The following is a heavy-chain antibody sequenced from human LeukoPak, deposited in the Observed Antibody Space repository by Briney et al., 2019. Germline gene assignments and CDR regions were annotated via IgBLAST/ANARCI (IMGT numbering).Heavy chain of an antibody. D-gene: IGHD5-24*01. Sequence: GGSLRLSCAASGFTFSSHGMHWVRQAPGKGLEWVAVISYDGSNKYYADSVKGRFTISRDNSKNTLYLQMNSLRAEDTAVYYCAKDGEEMATMAYLDYWGQGTLVTVSS. CDR2: ISYDGSNK. CDR1: GFTFSSHG. CDR3: AKDGEEMATMAYLDY. J-gene: IGHJ4*02. V-gene: IGHV3-30*18.